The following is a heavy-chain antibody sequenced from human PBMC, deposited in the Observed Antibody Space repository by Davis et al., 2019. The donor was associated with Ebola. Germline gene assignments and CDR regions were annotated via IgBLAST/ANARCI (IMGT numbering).Heavy chain of an antibody. V-gene: IGHV3-30-3*01. J-gene: IGHJ4*02. CDR1: GFTFSSYA. D-gene: IGHD6-19*01. Sequence: GESLKISCAASGFTFSSYAMYWVRQAPGKGLEWVAFISYEGSNNDYADSVKGRFTISRDNSKNTLYLQMNSLRGEDTAVYYCARGNGWYTEYYFDYWGQGALVTVSS. CDR2: ISYEGSNN. CDR3: ARGNGWYTEYYFDY.